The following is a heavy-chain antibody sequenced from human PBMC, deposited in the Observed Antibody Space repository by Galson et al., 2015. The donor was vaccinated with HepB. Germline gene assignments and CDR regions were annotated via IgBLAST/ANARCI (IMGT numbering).Heavy chain of an antibody. Sequence: SVKVSCKASGGTFSSYAISWVRQAPGQGLEWMGGIIPIFGTANYAQKFQGRVTITADGSTSTAYMELSSLRSEDTAVYYCARDGGYCTNGACFRPFDYWGQGTLVTVSS. J-gene: IGHJ4*02. CDR2: IIPIFGTA. V-gene: IGHV1-69*13. CDR1: GGTFSSYA. CDR3: ARDGGYCTNGACFRPFDY. D-gene: IGHD2-8*01.